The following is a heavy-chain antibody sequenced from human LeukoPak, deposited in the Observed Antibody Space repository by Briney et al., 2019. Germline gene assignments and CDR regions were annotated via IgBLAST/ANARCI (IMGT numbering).Heavy chain of an antibody. J-gene: IGHJ4*02. V-gene: IGHV4-39*01. CDR2: FSYRGNT. D-gene: IGHD5-12*01. Sequence: SETLSLTCTVSGGSISSSSHYWGWIRHPPGKGLEWIGTFSYRGNTYYNPSLKSRVTMSVDTSKNQLSLKLTSVTAADTAVYYCAKRSYENFFDYWGQGTLVTVSS. CDR3: AKRSYENFFDY. CDR1: GGSISSSSHY.